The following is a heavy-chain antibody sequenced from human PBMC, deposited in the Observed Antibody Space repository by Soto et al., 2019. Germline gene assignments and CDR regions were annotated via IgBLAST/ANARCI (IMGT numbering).Heavy chain of an antibody. D-gene: IGHD3-10*01. CDR1: GFTFSSYA. J-gene: IGHJ3*02. CDR2: ISYDGSNK. Sequence: GGSLRLSCAASGFTFSSYAMHWVRQAPGKGLEWVAVISYDGSNKYYADSVKGRFTISRDNSKNTLYLQMNSLRAEDTAVYYCARDEGEWFGELLSFPYAFDIWGQGTMVTVSS. V-gene: IGHV3-30-3*01. CDR3: ARDEGEWFGELLSFPYAFDI.